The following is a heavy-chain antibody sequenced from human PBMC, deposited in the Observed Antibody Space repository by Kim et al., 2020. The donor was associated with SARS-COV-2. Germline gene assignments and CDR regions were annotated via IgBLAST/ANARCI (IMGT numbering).Heavy chain of an antibody. CDR2: IRYKAQNYAT. CDR1: GFTFSGSA. J-gene: IGHJ4*01. CDR3: TSLGGLEDGGFDG. D-gene: IGHD2-15*01. Sequence: GGSLRLSCAASGFTFSGSAMHWVRQAPGKGLEWVGRIRYKAQNYATAYATSVRGRFTIYRDDSKNTAYLQMSSLKTEDMAVYYCTSLGGLEDGGFDGWGQGTLVTVSS. V-gene: IGHV3-73*01.